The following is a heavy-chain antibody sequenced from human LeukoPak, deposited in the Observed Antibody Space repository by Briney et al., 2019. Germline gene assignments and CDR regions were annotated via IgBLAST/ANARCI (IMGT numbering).Heavy chain of an antibody. CDR3: ARDNCSGGSCYSFMDV. CDR1: GYTFTSYY. Sequence: SVEVSCKASGYTFTSYYIHWMRQAPGQGLEWMGRIIPIFGTANYAQKFQGRVTITADESTSTAYMELSSLRSEDTAVSYCARDNCSGGSCYSFMDVWGKGTTVTVSS. CDR2: IIPIFGTA. J-gene: IGHJ6*03. D-gene: IGHD2-15*01. V-gene: IGHV1-69*13.